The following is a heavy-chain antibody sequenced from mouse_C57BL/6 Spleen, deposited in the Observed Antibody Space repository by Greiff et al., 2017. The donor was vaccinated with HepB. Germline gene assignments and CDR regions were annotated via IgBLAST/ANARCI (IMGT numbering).Heavy chain of an antibody. Sequence: EVKLMESGPGLVKPSQSLSLTCSVTGYSITSGYYWNWIRQFPGNKLEWMGYISYDGSNNYNPSLKNRISITRDTSKNQFFLKLNSVTTEDTATYYCARERTMVYYFDYWGQGTTLTVSS. CDR1: GYSITSGYY. V-gene: IGHV3-6*01. J-gene: IGHJ2*01. CDR3: ARERTMVYYFDY. CDR2: ISYDGSN. D-gene: IGHD1-1*02.